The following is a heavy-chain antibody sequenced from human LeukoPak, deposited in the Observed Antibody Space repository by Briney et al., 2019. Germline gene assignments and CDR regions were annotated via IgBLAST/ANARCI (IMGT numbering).Heavy chain of an antibody. J-gene: IGHJ3*02. CDR2: IIPILGVA. D-gene: IGHD1-26*01. CDR3: AAGATMDDAFDI. Sequence: GASVKVSCKASGATFSSYAVSWVRQAPGQGLEWMGRIIPILGVANYAQKFQGRVTITADKSTSTAYMELSSLRSEDTAVYYCAAGATMDDAFDIWGQGTMVTVSS. V-gene: IGHV1-69*04. CDR1: GATFSSYA.